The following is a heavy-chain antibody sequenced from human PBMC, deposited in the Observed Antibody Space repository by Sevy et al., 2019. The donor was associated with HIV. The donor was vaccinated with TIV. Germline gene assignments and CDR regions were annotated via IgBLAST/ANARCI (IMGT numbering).Heavy chain of an antibody. CDR2: IYHGGST. D-gene: IGHD1-26*01. V-gene: IGHV4-38-2*01. J-gene: IGHJ4*02. CDR3: ARHKAPAGTYFDY. CDR1: GSSISSIYY. Sequence: LSLTCAVSGSSISSIYYWGWIRQPPGKGLEWIGTIYHGGSTYYNPSLKSRVTISVDTSKNQFSLKVTSVTAADTAVYFCARHKAPAGTYFDYWGRGTLVTVSS.